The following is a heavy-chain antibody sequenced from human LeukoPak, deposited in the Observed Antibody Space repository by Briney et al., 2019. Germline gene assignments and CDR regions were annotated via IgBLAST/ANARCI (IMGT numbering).Heavy chain of an antibody. CDR1: GGSISSGDYY. Sequence: SETLSLTCTVSGGSISSGDYYWSWIRQPPGKGLEWIGYIYYSGSTYYNPSLKSRVTISVDTSKNQFSLKLSSVTAADTAVYYCASSRIAAAGYFDYWGQGTLVTVSS. V-gene: IGHV4-30-4*08. J-gene: IGHJ4*02. D-gene: IGHD6-13*01. CDR2: IYYSGST. CDR3: ASSRIAAAGYFDY.